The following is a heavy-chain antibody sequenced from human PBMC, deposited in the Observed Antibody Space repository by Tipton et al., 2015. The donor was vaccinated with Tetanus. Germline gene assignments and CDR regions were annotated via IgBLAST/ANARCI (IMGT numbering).Heavy chain of an antibody. CDR2: IHDNGTT. Sequence: TLSLTCTVSGGSISGYFWTWIRQPPGKGLELVGYIHDNGTTYYNPSLKSRVTISVDTSENQVSLTLSFLTAAGTAVYYCARRIPVFGVVILDAFDLWAPGTMVTVSS. D-gene: IGHD3-3*01. CDR3: ARRIPVFGVVILDAFDL. J-gene: IGHJ3*01. CDR1: GGSISGYF. V-gene: IGHV4-59*13.